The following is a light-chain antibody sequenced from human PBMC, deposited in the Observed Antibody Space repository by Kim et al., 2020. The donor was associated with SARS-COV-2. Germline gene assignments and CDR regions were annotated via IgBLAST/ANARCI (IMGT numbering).Light chain of an antibody. CDR1: QGIANY. J-gene: IGKJ1*01. CDR3: QQYAGYPWT. V-gene: IGKV1-16*01. CDR2: AAS. Sequence: ASVGDRVNMSCRASQGIANYVASFQQNPGKAPKSLFCAASSLESGVPSRFSGSGSGTDFILTISSLQPEGYATYCCQQYAGYPWTFGQGTKVDIK.